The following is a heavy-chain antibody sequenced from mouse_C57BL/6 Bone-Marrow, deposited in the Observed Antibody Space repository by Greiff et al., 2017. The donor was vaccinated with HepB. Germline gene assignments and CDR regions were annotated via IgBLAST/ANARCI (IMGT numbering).Heavy chain of an antibody. CDR2: IYPGGGYT. J-gene: IGHJ3*01. CDR3: ARSGGSHITTVPFAY. D-gene: IGHD1-1*01. V-gene: IGHV1-63*01. Sequence: QVQLKQSGAELVRPGTSVKMSCKASGYTFTNYWIGWAKQRPGHGLEWIGDIYPGGGYTNYNEKFKGKATLTADKSSSTAYMQFSSLTSEDSAIYYCARSGGSHITTVPFAYWGQGTLVTVSA. CDR1: GYTFTNYW.